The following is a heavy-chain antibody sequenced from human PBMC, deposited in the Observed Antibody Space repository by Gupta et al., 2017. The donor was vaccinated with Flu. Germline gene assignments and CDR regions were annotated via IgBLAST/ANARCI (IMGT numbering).Heavy chain of an antibody. CDR2: INHSGST. Sequence: QVQLQQWGAGLLKPSETLSLTCAVYGGSFSGYYWSWIRQPPGKGLEWIGEINHSGSTNYNPSLKSRVTISVDTSKNQFSLKLSSVTAADTAVYYCARGSGSALRQYFQHWGQGTLVTVSS. D-gene: IGHD1-26*01. CDR1: GGSFSGYY. V-gene: IGHV4-34*01. CDR3: ARGSGSALRQYFQH. J-gene: IGHJ1*01.